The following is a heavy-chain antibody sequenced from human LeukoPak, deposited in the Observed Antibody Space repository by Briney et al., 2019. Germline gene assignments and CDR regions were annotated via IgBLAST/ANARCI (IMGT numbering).Heavy chain of an antibody. D-gene: IGHD2-2*02. CDR1: GYTFTSYG. CDR2: ISAYNGNT. J-gene: IGHJ4*02. CDR3: ARKIPSYCSSTSCYTYFDY. V-gene: IGHV1-18*01. Sequence: ASVKVSCKASGYTFTSYGISWVRQAPGQGLEWMGWISAYNGNTNHAQKLQGRVTMTTDTSTSTAYMELRSLRSDDRAVYYCARKIPSYCSSTSCYTYFDYWGQGTLVTVSS.